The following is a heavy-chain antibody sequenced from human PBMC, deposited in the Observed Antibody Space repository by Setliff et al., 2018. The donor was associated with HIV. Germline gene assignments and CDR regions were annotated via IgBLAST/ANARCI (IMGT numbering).Heavy chain of an antibody. J-gene: IGHJ6*03. V-gene: IGHV1-2*02. CDR1: GYTFTGYY. D-gene: IGHD3-3*01. Sequence: VKVSCKASGYTFTGYYMHWVRQAPGQGLEWMGWINPNSGGTNYAQKFQGRVTMTRDTSISTAYMELSRLRSDDTAVYYCARGGTIFGVVISNYYYMDVWGKGTTVTVS. CDR3: ARGGTIFGVVISNYYYMDV. CDR2: INPNSGGT.